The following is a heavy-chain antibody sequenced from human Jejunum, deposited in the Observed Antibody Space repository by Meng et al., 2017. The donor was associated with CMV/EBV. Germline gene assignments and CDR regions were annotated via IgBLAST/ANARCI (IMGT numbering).Heavy chain of an antibody. CDR3: ATRRDTYYYDNSGFYSLDY. Sequence: TDLSIHWVRQAPGKGLEWMGGSDPEDGETIYVQKFQGRVIMTEDKFTDTAYMELSSLRSEDTAVYYCATRRDTYYYDNSGFYSLDYWGQGTLVTVSS. J-gene: IGHJ4*02. D-gene: IGHD3-22*01. CDR1: TDLS. V-gene: IGHV1-24*01. CDR2: SDPEDGET.